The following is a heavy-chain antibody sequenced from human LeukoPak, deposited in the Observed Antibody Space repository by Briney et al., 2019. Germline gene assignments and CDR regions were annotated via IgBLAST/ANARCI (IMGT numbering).Heavy chain of an antibody. CDR1: GFTFSNYG. CDR2: IRFDGTSK. V-gene: IGHV3-30*02. CDR3: ARVLSGRGSLYDYYYYMDV. Sequence: GGSLRLSCAASGFTFSNYGMHWVRQAPGKGLEWVAFIRFDGTSKYYADSVKGRFTISRDISKNTLYLQMNSLRAEDTAVYYCARVLSGRGSLYDYYYYMDVWGKGTTVTISS. J-gene: IGHJ6*03. D-gene: IGHD3-10*01.